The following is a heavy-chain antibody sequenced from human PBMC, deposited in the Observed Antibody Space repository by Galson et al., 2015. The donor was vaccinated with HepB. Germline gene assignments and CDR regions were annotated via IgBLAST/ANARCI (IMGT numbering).Heavy chain of an antibody. CDR1: GFTFSSYA. Sequence: SLRLSCAASGFTFSSYAMHWVRQAPGKGLEWVAVISYDGSNKYYADSVKGRFTTFRDNSKNTLYLQMNSLRAEDTAVYYCARDAKQWLARGHDAFDIWGQGTMVTVSS. J-gene: IGHJ3*02. D-gene: IGHD6-19*01. V-gene: IGHV3-30*04. CDR3: ARDAKQWLARGHDAFDI. CDR2: ISYDGSNK.